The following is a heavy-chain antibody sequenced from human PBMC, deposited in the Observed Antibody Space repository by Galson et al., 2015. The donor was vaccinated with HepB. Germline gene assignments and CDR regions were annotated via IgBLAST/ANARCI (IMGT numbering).Heavy chain of an antibody. D-gene: IGHD4-17*01. CDR3: ARTSPLTTVTTWYFDL. J-gene: IGHJ2*01. CDR1: VFSLSTSGMC. CDR2: IDWDDDK. Sequence: PPLVKPTQTLTLTCTFSVFSLSTSGMCVSWLRQPPGKALEWLARIDWDDDKYYSTSLKTRLTISKDTSKNQVVLTMTNMDPVDTATYYCARTSPLTTVTTWYFDLWGRGTLVTVSS. V-gene: IGHV2-70*11.